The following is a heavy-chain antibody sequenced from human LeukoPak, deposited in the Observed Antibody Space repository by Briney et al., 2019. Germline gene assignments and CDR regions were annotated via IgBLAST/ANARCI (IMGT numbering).Heavy chain of an antibody. V-gene: IGHV3-21*01. Sequence: PGGSLRLSCAASGFTFNNYDMNWVRQAPGKGLEWVSSIRSSSSYIFYADSVKGRFTISRDNAKNSLYLQVNSLRAEDTAVYYCVGGYSYGAFDIWGQGTMVTVSS. CDR1: GFTFNNYD. J-gene: IGHJ3*02. CDR3: VGGYSYGAFDI. CDR2: IRSSSSYI. D-gene: IGHD5-18*01.